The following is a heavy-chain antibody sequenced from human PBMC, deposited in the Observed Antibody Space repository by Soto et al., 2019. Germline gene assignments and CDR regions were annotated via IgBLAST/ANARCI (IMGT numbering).Heavy chain of an antibody. Sequence: QVQLVESGGGVVQPGRSLRLSCAASGFTFSSYAMHWVRQAPGKGLEWVAVISYDGSNKYYADSVKGRFTISRDNSKNTLYLQMNSLRAEDTAVYYCARDHNWDYWGQGTLVTVSS. CDR1: GFTFSSYA. V-gene: IGHV3-30-3*01. J-gene: IGHJ4*02. CDR2: ISYDGSNK. D-gene: IGHD1-20*01. CDR3: ARDHNWDY.